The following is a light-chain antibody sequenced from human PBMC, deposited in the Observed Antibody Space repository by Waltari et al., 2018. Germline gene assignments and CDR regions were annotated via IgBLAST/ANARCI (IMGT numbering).Light chain of an antibody. CDR2: KGI. CDR3: SMDMGSGVWV. J-gene: IGLJ3*02. Sequence: QTVVTQEPSLSVSPGGTVTLTCALSSGSVSSTSYPTWYQQTPGQPPRTLVCKGISRSSGVPGCFSGSILWNTAALTITGAQADDESYYYCSMDMGSGVWVFGGGTKLTVL. V-gene: IGLV8-61*02. CDR1: SGSVSSTSY.